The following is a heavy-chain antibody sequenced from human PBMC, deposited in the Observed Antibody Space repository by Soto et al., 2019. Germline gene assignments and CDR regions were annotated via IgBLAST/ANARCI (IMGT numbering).Heavy chain of an antibody. CDR1: GYTFTSYY. Sequence: ASVKVSCKASGYTFTSYYMHWVRQAPGQGLEWMGIINPSGGSTSYAQKFQGRVTMTRDTSTSTVYMELSSLRSEDTAVYYCARGQVRGYSGYDPSYYFDYWGQGTLVTVSS. V-gene: IGHV1-46*01. D-gene: IGHD5-12*01. CDR3: ARGQVRGYSGYDPSYYFDY. J-gene: IGHJ4*02. CDR2: INPSGGST.